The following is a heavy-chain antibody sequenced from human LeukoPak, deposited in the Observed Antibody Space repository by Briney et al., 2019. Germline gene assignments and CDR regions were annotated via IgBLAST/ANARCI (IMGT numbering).Heavy chain of an antibody. CDR1: GGSISVYY. CDR2: IYTTGST. V-gene: IGHV4-4*07. Sequence: PSETLSLTCTVSGGSISVYYWSWIRQPAGKGLEWLGRIYTTGSTNSNPSLRSRVTMSVDTYKNQFSLKLSSVTAADTAVYYCARDYCGGDCYTAYHYYYMDVWGKGTTVTVSS. D-gene: IGHD2-21*02. J-gene: IGHJ6*03. CDR3: ARDYCGGDCYTAYHYYYMDV.